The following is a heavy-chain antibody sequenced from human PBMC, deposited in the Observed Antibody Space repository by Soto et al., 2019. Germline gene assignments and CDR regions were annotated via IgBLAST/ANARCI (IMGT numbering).Heavy chain of an antibody. CDR2: ISGSGGST. D-gene: IGHD3-22*01. J-gene: IGHJ4*02. V-gene: IGHV3-23*01. CDR3: AKDSTMTPYY. Sequence: GGSLRLSCAASGFTFSTYVMHWVRQAPGKGLEWVSAISGSGGSTYYADSVKGRFTISRDNSKNTLYLQMNSLRAEDTAVYYCAKDSTMTPYYWGQGTLVTVSS. CDR1: GFTFSTYV.